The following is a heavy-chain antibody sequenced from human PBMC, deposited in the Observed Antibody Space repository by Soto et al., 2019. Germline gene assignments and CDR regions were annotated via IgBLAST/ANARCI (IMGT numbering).Heavy chain of an antibody. CDR1: GFTFSSYA. D-gene: IGHD1-7*01. CDR2: ISGSGGST. CDR3: AKVIKLELYVGVDY. V-gene: IGHV3-23*01. J-gene: IGHJ4*02. Sequence: GGSLRLSCAASGFTFSSYAMSWVRQAPGKGLEWVSAISGSGGSTYYADSVKGRFTISRDNSKNTLYLQMNSLRAEDTAVYYCAKVIKLELYVGVDYWGQGTLVTVSS.